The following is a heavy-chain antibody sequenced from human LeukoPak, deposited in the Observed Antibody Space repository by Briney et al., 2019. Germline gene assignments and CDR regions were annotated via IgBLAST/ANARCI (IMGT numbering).Heavy chain of an antibody. CDR3: ARASIVRRIWGGKSKSYFDY. V-gene: IGHV3-23*01. CDR2: INGRGSST. J-gene: IGHJ4*02. D-gene: IGHD3-16*01. Sequence: GGSLRLSCAASRFTFSSYAMNWVRQAPGKGLEWVSSINGRGSSTYYADSVRGRFTISRDNSKNTLSLQMNSLRAEDTAVYYCARASIVRRIWGGKSKSYFDYWGQGTLVTVSS. CDR1: RFTFSSYA.